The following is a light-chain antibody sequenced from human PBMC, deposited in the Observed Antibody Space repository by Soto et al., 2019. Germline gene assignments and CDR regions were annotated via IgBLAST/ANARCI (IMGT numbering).Light chain of an antibody. CDR3: QQYNNWPRT. V-gene: IGKV3-15*01. J-gene: IGKJ1*01. CDR2: GVS. Sequence: EIVMTQSPATLSVSPGERATLSCRASQSVDSNLAWFQQKPGQAPRLLIYGVSTRATGIPARFSGGGSGTEFTLTISSLQSEDFAVYYCQQYNNWPRTFGKGTNVEIK. CDR1: QSVDSN.